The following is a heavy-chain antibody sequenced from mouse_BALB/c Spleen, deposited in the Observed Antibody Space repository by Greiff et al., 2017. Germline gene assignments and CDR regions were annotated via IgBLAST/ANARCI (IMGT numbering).Heavy chain of an antibody. Sequence: VQLQQSGAELVKPGASVKLSCTASGFNIKDTYMHWVKQRPEQGLEWIGRIDPANGNTKYDPKFQGKATITADTSSNTAYLQLSSLTSEDTAVYYCARSPYEGNNGDAMDYWGQGTSVTVSS. CDR1: GFNIKDTY. D-gene: IGHD2-10*01. V-gene: IGHV14-3*02. CDR2: IDPANGNT. J-gene: IGHJ4*01. CDR3: ARSPYEGNNGDAMDY.